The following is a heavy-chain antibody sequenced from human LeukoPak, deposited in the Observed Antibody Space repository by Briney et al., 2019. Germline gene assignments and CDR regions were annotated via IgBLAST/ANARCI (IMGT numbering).Heavy chain of an antibody. CDR3: ATFLNSYDSSGYPNWFDP. V-gene: IGHV4-31*03. CDR2: IYYSVST. J-gene: IGHJ5*02. D-gene: IGHD3-22*01. CDR1: GGSISSGGYY. Sequence: KASETLSLTCTVSGGSISSGGYYWSWIRQHPGKGLEWIGYIYYSVSTYYNPSLKSRVTISVDTSKNQFSLKLSSVTAADTAVYYCATFLNSYDSSGYPNWFDPWGQGTLVTVSS.